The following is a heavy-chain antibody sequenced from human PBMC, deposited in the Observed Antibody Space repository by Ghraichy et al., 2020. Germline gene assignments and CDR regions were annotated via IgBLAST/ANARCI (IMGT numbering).Heavy chain of an antibody. V-gene: IGHV4-34*01. CDR1: GGSFSGYY. D-gene: IGHD6-6*01. J-gene: IGHJ4*02. CDR2: INHSGST. Sequence: SQTLSLTCAVYGGSFSGYYWSWIRQPPGKGLEWIGEINHSGSTNYNPSLKSRVTISVDTSKNQFSLKLSSVTAADTAVYYCARGGEQLVGGRVRNFDYWVQGTLVTVSS. CDR3: ARGGEQLVGGRVRNFDY.